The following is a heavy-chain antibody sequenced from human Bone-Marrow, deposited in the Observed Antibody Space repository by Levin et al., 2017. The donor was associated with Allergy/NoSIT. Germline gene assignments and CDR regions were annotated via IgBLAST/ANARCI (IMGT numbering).Heavy chain of an antibody. V-gene: IGHV4-39*01. J-gene: IGHJ3*02. CDR3: ARQYSSSWDDAFDI. CDR1: GVTSRSTTYY. D-gene: IGHD6-13*01. CDR2: ILYSGTT. Sequence: SQTLSLPCTVSGVTSRSTTYYWGWIRQPPGKGLQWIGSILYSGTTYYNPSLKSRVTISVDTSKNQFSLKLSSVTAADTAVYYCARQYSSSWDDAFDIWGQGTMVTVSS.